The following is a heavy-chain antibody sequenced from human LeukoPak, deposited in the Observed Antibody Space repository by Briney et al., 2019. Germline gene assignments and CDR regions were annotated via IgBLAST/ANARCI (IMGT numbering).Heavy chain of an antibody. D-gene: IGHD2/OR15-2a*01. CDR3: ARPQYLGDAFDI. CDR2: IYYSGST. CDR1: GGSISSYY. Sequence: KPSETLSLTCTVSGGSISSYYWSWIRQPPGKGLEWIGYIYYSGSTNYNPSLKSRVTISVDTSKNQFSLKLSSVTAADTAVYYCARPQYLGDAFDIWGQGTMVTVSS. J-gene: IGHJ3*02. V-gene: IGHV4-59*01.